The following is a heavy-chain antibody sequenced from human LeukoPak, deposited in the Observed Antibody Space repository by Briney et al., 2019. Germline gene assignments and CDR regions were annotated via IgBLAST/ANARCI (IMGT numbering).Heavy chain of an antibody. CDR2: IYFVGSA. CDR3: ARTSASYYYYMDV. J-gene: IGHJ6*03. CDR1: GGAIHSYY. V-gene: IGHV4-59*01. Sequence: SETLSLTCSVSGGAIHSYYWSWIRQPPGKGLEWIGHIYFVGSANYNPSLKSRVTISLDKSRKQVSLNLNSVTAADTAVYYCARTSASYYYYMDVWGKGTAVTVSS. D-gene: IGHD3-3*01.